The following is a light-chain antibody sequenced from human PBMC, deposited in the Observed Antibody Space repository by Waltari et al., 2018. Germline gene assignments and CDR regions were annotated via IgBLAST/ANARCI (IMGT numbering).Light chain of an antibody. V-gene: IGLV4-69*01. CDR2: VNSDGSH. CDR1: SGHSSNI. CDR3: QTGGHGTWV. J-gene: IGLJ3*02. Sequence: QLVLTQSPSASASLGASVKLTCTLSSGHSSNIIPWHQQQPETGPRCSMKVNSDGSHTKGDEIPDRFAGSRSGAERYLTISSVQSEDEADDYCQTGGHGTWVFGGGTKLTVL.